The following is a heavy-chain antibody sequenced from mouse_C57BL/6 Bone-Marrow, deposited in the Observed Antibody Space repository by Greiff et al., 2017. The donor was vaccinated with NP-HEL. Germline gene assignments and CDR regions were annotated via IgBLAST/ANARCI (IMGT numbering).Heavy chain of an antibody. CDR2: IWTGGGT. Sequence: VQLVESGPGLVAPSQSLSITCTVSGFSLTSYAISWVRQPPGKGLEWLGVIWTGGGTNYNSALKSRLSISKDNSKSQVFLKMNSLQTDDTARYYCARRVFYGTFYAMDYWGQGTSVTVSS. CDR3: ARRVFYGTFYAMDY. J-gene: IGHJ4*01. D-gene: IGHD2-1*01. CDR1: GFSLTSYA. V-gene: IGHV2-9-1*01.